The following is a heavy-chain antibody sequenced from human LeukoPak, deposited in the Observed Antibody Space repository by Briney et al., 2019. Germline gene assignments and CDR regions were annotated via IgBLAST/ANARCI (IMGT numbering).Heavy chain of an antibody. CDR1: GFTFSSYS. CDR3: ARDLRAEWELLLPLYYYGMDV. J-gene: IGHJ6*02. V-gene: IGHV3-21*01. CDR2: ISSSSSYI. D-gene: IGHD1-26*01. Sequence: GGSLRLSCAASGFTFSSYSMNWVRQAPGKGLEWVSSISSSSSYIYHADSVKGRFTISRDNAKNSLYLQMNSLRAEDTAVYYCARDLRAEWELLLPLYYYGMDVWGQGTTVTVSS.